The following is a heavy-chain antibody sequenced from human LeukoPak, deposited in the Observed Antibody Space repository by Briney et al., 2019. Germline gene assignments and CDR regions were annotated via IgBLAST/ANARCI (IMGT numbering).Heavy chain of an antibody. D-gene: IGHD3-3*01. Sequence: GGSLRLSCAASGFTFSDYYMSWIRQAPGKGLEWVANIKQDGSEKYYVNSVKGRFTISRDNAKNSLYLQMNSLRAEDTAVYYCATGDRYDFWSGYYKEGYFDYWGQGTLVTVSS. CDR2: IKQDGSEK. CDR1: GFTFSDYY. CDR3: ATGDRYDFWSGYYKEGYFDY. V-gene: IGHV3-7*01. J-gene: IGHJ4*02.